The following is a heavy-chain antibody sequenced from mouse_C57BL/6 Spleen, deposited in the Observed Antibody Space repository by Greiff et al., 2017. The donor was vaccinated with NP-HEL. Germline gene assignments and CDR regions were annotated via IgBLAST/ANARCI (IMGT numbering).Heavy chain of an antibody. Sequence: EVHLVESGGGLVKPGGSLKLSCAASGFTFSDYGMHWVRQAPEKGLEWVAYISSGSSTIYYADTVKGRFTISRDNAKNTLFLQMTSLRSEDTAMYYCAREGPYYYGSTYAMDYWGQGTSVTVSS. CDR3: AREGPYYYGSTYAMDY. J-gene: IGHJ4*01. CDR1: GFTFSDYG. D-gene: IGHD1-1*01. V-gene: IGHV5-17*01. CDR2: ISSGSSTI.